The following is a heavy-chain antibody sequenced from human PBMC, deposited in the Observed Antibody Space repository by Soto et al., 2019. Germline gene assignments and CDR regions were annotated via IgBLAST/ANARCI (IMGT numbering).Heavy chain of an antibody. Sequence: TLSLTCTVSGGSISSYYWSWIRQPAGKGLEWIGRIYTSGSTNYNPSLKSRVTMSVDTSKNQFSLKLSSVTAADTAVYYCARDGYSSSPRQLDPWGEGTPVTVCS. V-gene: IGHV4-4*07. CDR2: IYTSGST. D-gene: IGHD6-6*01. CDR3: ARDGYSSSPRQLDP. CDR1: GGSISSYY. J-gene: IGHJ5*02.